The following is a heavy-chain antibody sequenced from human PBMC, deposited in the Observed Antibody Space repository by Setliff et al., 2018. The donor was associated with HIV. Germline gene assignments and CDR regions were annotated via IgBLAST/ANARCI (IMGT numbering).Heavy chain of an antibody. CDR1: GFTFSNYS. D-gene: IGHD2-8*01. Sequence: PGGSLRLSCAASGFTFSNYSMNWARQTPGKGLEWVSAISGSGGSTYYADSVKGRFTISRDNSKNTLYLQMNSLRAEDTAVYYCVKDHVSFNGVFDPFDSWGQGTLVTVSS. CDR2: ISGSGGST. J-gene: IGHJ4*02. CDR3: VKDHVSFNGVFDPFDS. V-gene: IGHV3-23*01.